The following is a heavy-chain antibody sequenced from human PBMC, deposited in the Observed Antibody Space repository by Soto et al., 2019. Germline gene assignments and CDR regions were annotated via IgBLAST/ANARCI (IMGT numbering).Heavy chain of an antibody. V-gene: IGHV3-23*01. CDR2: IGGRGGNA. J-gene: IGHJ5*02. Sequence: GGSLRLSCAASGFSFIYYAINWVRQVPGRGLEYVAGIGGRGGNAFYADSMKGRFSISRDNSKNTVYLHMHNLRVDDSAMYYCAKARHSGDFAGSYDSWGQGTLVTVSS. CDR1: GFSFIYYA. CDR3: AKARHSGDFAGSYDS. D-gene: IGHD2-21*02.